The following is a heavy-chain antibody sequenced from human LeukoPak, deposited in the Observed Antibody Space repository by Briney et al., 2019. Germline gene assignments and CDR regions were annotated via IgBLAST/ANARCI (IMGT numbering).Heavy chain of an antibody. D-gene: IGHD2-15*01. Sequence: ASVKVSCKASGYTFTSYGISWVRQAPGQGLEWMGWISAYNGNTNYAQKLQGRVTMTTDTSTSTAYMELRSLRSDDTAVYYCARCSGGSCYSRRYGMDVWGQGTTVTVSS. CDR3: ARCSGGSCYSRRYGMDV. V-gene: IGHV1-18*01. J-gene: IGHJ6*02. CDR2: ISAYNGNT. CDR1: GYTFTSYG.